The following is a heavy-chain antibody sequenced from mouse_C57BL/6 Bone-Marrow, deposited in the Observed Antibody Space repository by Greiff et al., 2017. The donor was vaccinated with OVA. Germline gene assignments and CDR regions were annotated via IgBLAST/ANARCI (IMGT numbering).Heavy chain of an antibody. V-gene: IGHV1-18*01. CDR2: INPNNGGT. Sequence: VQLQQSGPELVKPGASVKIPCKASGYTFTDYNMDWVKQSHGKSLEWIGDINPNNGGTIYNQKFKGKATLTVDKSSSTAYMELRSLTSEDTAVYYCARLALRTFDYWGQGTTLTVSS. D-gene: IGHD1-1*01. J-gene: IGHJ2*01. CDR3: ARLALRTFDY. CDR1: GYTFTDYN.